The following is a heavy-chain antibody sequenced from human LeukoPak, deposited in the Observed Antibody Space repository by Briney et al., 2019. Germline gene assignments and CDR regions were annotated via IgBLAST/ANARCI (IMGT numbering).Heavy chain of an antibody. CDR3: ARTITMETWYSGMDI. D-gene: IGHD3-10*01. CDR1: GGTFSSYA. CDR2: IIPIFGTA. Sequence: SVTVSCTASGGTFSSYAISWVRQAPGQGLEWMGEIIPIFGTANYAQKFQGRVTITAHESTSTASMELSSLRSEDTAVYYCARTITMETWYSGMDIWGQRTTVTVSS. J-gene: IGHJ6*02. V-gene: IGHV1-69*13.